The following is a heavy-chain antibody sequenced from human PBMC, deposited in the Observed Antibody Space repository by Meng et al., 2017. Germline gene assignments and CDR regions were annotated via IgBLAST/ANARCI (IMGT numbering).Heavy chain of an antibody. CDR2: IRSKAYGGTT. V-gene: IGHV3-49*03. CDR3: TGCYNTVRDY. CDR1: GFTFGDYA. J-gene: IGHJ4*02. Sequence: GESLKISCTASGFTFGDYAMSWFRQAPGKGLEWVGFIRSKAYGGTTEYAASVKGRFTISRDDSKSIAYLQMNSLKTEDTAVYYCTGCYNTVRDYWGQGTLVTVSS. D-gene: IGHD5-24*01.